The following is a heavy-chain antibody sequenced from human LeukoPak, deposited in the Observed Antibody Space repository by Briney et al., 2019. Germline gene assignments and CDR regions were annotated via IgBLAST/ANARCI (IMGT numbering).Heavy chain of an antibody. Sequence: GGSLRLSCAASGFTFSSYAMSWVRPAPGEGLEWVSAICGSGGSTYYADSVKGRFTISRDNSKNTLYLQMNSLRAEDTAVYYCAKGTMVRGVITSPFDPWGQGTLVTVSS. CDR3: AKGTMVRGVITSPFDP. D-gene: IGHD3-10*01. V-gene: IGHV3-23*01. CDR2: ICGSGGST. J-gene: IGHJ5*02. CDR1: GFTFSSYA.